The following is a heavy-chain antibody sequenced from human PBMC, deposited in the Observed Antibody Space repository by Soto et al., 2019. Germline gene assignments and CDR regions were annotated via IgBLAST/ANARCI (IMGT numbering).Heavy chain of an antibody. V-gene: IGHV1-69*13. CDR3: ARVRCFNGLCHTADYGMDV. Sequence: SVKVSCKASGDVFRSYGINWVRQAAGQGLEWMGGIIPISGTTNYAQKFQGRVAITADESTDTVYMELSRLRSEDTAVYFCARVRCFNGLCHTADYGMDVWGQGTTVTVSS. CDR2: IIPISGTT. CDR1: GDVFRSYG. J-gene: IGHJ6*02. D-gene: IGHD2-8*01.